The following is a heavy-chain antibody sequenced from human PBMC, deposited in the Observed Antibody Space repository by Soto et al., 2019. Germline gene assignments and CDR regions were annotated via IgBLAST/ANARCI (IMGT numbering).Heavy chain of an antibody. CDR2: INHSGST. J-gene: IGHJ4*02. CDR1: GGSFSGYS. D-gene: IGHD2-8*02. V-gene: IGHV4-34*01. Sequence: QVQLQQWGAGLLKPSETLSLTCAVYGGSFSGYSWTWIRQPPGTGLEWIGEINHSGSTNYNPSLKXXVTISLDTSKNQFSLQLTSVTAADTAVYYCARDKITGLFDYGGQGALVTVSS. CDR3: ARDKITGLFDY.